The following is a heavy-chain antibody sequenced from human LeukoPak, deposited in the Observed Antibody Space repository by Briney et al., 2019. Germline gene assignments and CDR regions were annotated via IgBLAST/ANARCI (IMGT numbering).Heavy chain of an antibody. J-gene: IGHJ4*02. CDR1: GYTFIDYY. CDR2: IIPILGIA. V-gene: IGHV1-69*04. Sequence: SVKVSCKASGYTFIDYYIHWVRQAPGQGLEWMGRIIPILGIANYAQKFQGRVTITADKSTSTAYMELSSLRSEDTAVYCCARDPVAVAGHEYFDYWGQGTLVTVSS. D-gene: IGHD6-19*01. CDR3: ARDPVAVAGHEYFDY.